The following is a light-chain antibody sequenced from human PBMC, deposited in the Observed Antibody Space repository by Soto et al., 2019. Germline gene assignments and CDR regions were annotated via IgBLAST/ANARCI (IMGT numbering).Light chain of an antibody. J-gene: IGLJ1*01. Sequence: QSALTQPPSASGYPGQSVTISCTGTSSDVGGYNYVSWYQQHPGKAPKLMIYEVSKRPSGVPDRFSGSKSGNTASLTVSGLQAENEADYYCSSYAGSNNFRVFGTGTKLTVL. CDR2: EVS. CDR3: SSYAGSNNFRV. CDR1: SSDVGGYNY. V-gene: IGLV2-8*01.